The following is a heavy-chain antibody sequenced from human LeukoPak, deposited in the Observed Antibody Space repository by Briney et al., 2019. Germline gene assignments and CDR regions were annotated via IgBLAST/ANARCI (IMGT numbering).Heavy chain of an antibody. Sequence: PSETVSLTCTVSGGSISSYYWSWIRQPPGKGLEWIGYIYDSGSTNYNPSLKSRVTISVDTSKNQFSLKLSSVTAADTAVYYCARDGDYGSFDYWGQGTLVTVSS. CDR2: IYDSGST. CDR3: ARDGDYGSFDY. J-gene: IGHJ4*02. D-gene: IGHD4-17*01. CDR1: GGSISSYY. V-gene: IGHV4-59*12.